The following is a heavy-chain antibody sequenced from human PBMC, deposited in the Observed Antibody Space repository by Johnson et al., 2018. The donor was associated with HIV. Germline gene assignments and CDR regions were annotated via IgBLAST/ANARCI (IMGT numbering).Heavy chain of an antibody. V-gene: IGHV3-66*01. CDR3: ARDRHGTWGDAFDI. D-gene: IGHD3-16*01. Sequence: DVQVVESGGGLIQPGGSLRLSCAASGFTVSSNYMSWVRQAPGKGLEWVSVIYSGGSTYYADSVKGRFTISRDNSKNTLYLQMNSLRAEDTAVYYCARDRHGTWGDAFDIWGQGTMVTVSS. J-gene: IGHJ3*02. CDR1: GFTVSSNY. CDR2: IYSGGST.